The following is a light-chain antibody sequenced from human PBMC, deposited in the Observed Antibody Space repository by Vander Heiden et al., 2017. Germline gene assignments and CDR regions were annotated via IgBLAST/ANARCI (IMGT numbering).Light chain of an antibody. CDR3: MQSIHKPFT. V-gene: IGKV2-28*01. Sequence: DIVMTPSPLSLPVTPGEPASIPCRSSQSLLHSNGYNYLDWYLQKPGQSPQLLIYLGSTRASGVPDRFSGSGSDTDFTLKISRVEAEDVGVYFCMQSIHKPFTFGHGTKAEIK. CDR1: QSLLHSNGYNY. J-gene: IGKJ3*01. CDR2: LGS.